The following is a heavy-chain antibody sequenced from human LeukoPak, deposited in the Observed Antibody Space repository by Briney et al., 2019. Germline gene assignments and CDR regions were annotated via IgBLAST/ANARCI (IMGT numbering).Heavy chain of an antibody. CDR1: GESFSDYY. D-gene: IGHD4-17*01. CDR3: ARVVYGDSSKDFDY. CDR2: VNNGGTT. V-gene: IGHV4-34*01. J-gene: IGHJ4*02. Sequence: PSETLSLTCAVYGESFSDYYWSWIRQPPGRGLEWIGEVNNGGTTNYNPSLKSRVIISADTSKNQFSLKLNSVTAADTAVYYCARVVYGDSSKDFDYWGQGTLVTVSS.